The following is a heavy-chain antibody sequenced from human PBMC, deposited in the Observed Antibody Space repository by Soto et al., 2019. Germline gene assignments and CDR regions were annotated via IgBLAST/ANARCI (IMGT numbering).Heavy chain of an antibody. J-gene: IGHJ4*02. CDR3: AKDTYKRSTVTTSFDY. CDR2: ISGSGGST. D-gene: IGHD4-17*01. V-gene: IGHV3-23*01. Sequence: GGSLRLSCAASGFTFSSYAMSWVRQAPGKGLEWVSAISGSGGSTYYADSVKGRFTISRDNSKNTLYLQMNSLRAEDTAVYYCAKDTYKRSTVTTSFDYWGQGTLVTVSS. CDR1: GFTFSSYA.